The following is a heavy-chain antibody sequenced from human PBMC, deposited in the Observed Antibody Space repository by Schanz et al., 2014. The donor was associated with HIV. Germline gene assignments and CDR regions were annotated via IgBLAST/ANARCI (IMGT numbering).Heavy chain of an antibody. D-gene: IGHD3-3*02. CDR3: ARAAFSSEYYYGMDV. CDR2: ISPSNGNT. J-gene: IGHJ6*02. CDR1: GYIFTSNG. V-gene: IGHV1-18*01. Sequence: QVQLVQSGAEVKKPGASVRVSCKTSGYIFTSNGISWVRQAPGQGLEWMGWISPSNGNTNYAQKFQGRVTMTTDTSTSTAYMELRSLTSDDTAVYFCARAAFSSEYYYGMDVWGRGTLVTVSS.